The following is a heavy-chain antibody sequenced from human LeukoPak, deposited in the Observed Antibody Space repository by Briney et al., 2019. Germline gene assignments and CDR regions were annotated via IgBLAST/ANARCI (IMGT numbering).Heavy chain of an antibody. CDR2: ISNSGST. CDR1: GGSISSSSHY. D-gene: IGHD3-10*01. Sequence: PSETLSLTCTVSGGSISSSSHYWGWIRQPPGKGLEWIGSISNSGSTYYNPSLKSRVTISVDKSKNQFSLKLSSVTAADTAVYYCARQTYGSGSYFVVYYYMDVWGKGTTVTISS. CDR3: ARQTYGSGSYFVVYYYMDV. V-gene: IGHV4-39*07. J-gene: IGHJ6*03.